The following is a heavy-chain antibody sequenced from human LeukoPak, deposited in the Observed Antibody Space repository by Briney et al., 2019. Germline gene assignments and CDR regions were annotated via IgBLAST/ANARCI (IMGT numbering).Heavy chain of an antibody. CDR2: INPITGGT. Sequence: ASVKVSCKASGYTFTGFYLHWVRQAPGQELEWMGWINPITGGTKYAQRFQGRVTMTRDTSISTVYMELNRLKSDDTAVYYCARPYCNSRSCHDYFDYWGQGTLVTVSS. V-gene: IGHV1-2*02. J-gene: IGHJ4*02. CDR1: GYTFTGFY. D-gene: IGHD2-15*01. CDR3: ARPYCNSRSCHDYFDY.